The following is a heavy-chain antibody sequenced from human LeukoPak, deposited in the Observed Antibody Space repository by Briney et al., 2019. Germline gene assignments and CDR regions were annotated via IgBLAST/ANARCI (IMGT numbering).Heavy chain of an antibody. CDR3: AMIPNYYMDV. V-gene: IGHV3-7*01. J-gene: IGHJ6*03. Sequence: GGSLRLSCAASGFTFSSYWMSWVRKAPGKGLEWVANIKQDGSEKYYVDSVKGRFTISRVNAKNSLYLQMNSLRAEDTAVYYCAMIPNYYMDVWGKGTTVTVSS. CDR2: IKQDGSEK. CDR1: GFTFSSYW.